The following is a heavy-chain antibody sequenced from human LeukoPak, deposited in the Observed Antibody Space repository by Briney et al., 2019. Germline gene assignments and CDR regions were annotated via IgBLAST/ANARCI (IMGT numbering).Heavy chain of an antibody. CDR1: GFTFSSYW. CDR2: INSDGSST. Sequence: PGGSLRLSCAASGFTFSSYWMHWVRQAPGKGLVWVSRINSDGSSTGYADSVKGRFTISRDNAKNTLYLQMNSLRAEDTAVYYCARGSGWYRYNWFDPWGQGTLVTVSS. CDR3: ARGSGWYRYNWFDP. J-gene: IGHJ5*02. V-gene: IGHV3-74*01. D-gene: IGHD6-19*01.